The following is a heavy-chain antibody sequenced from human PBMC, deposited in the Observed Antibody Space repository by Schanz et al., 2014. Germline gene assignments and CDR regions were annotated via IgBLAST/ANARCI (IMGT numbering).Heavy chain of an antibody. CDR2: IIPVLNIA. D-gene: IGHD3-9*01. V-gene: IGHV1-69*09. J-gene: IGHJ4*02. Sequence: QVQLVQSGAEVKKPGSSVKVSCKLSGGTFSSYTISWMRQAPGQGLEWMGKIIPVLNIATYAQRFQGRVSITADTSTNTAYMELSSLTSEDTAVYYCAKRNHDMQSLPLDYWGQGTLVIVSS. CDR3: AKRNHDMQSLPLDY. CDR1: GGTFSSYT.